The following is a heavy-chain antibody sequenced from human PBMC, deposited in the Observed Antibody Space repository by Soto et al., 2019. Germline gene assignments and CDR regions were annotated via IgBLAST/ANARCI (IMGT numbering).Heavy chain of an antibody. CDR3: ARDMAYDFWSGYYTTASDQHDFDY. D-gene: IGHD3-3*01. V-gene: IGHV1-18*01. Sequence: ASVKVSCKASGYTFTSYGISWVRQAPGQGLEWMGWISAYNGNTNYAQKLQGRVTMTTDTSTSTAYMELRSLRSDDTAVYYCARDMAYDFWSGYYTTASDQHDFDYWGQGTLVTVSS. CDR1: GYTFTSYG. CDR2: ISAYNGNT. J-gene: IGHJ4*02.